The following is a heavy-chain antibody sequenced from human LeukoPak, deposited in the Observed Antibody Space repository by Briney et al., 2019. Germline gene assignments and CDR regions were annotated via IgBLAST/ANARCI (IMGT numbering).Heavy chain of an antibody. CDR1: GFSFSSYE. J-gene: IGHJ4*02. CDR3: ARADYYDSSGGDY. D-gene: IGHD3-22*01. V-gene: IGHV3-48*03. CDR2: ISSSGSTI. Sequence: GGSLRLSCADSGFSFSSYEMNWVHQAPGKGLEWVSYISSSGSTIYYAESVKGRFTISRDNAKNSLYLQMNSLRAEDTAVYYCARADYYDSSGGDYWGQGTLVTVSS.